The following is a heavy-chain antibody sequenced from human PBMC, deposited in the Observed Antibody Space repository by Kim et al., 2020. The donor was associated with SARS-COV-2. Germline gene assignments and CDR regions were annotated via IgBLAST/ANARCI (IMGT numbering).Heavy chain of an antibody. D-gene: IGHD3-10*01. Sequence: ASVKVSCKASGYTFTSYAMHWVRQAPGQRLEWMGWINAGNGNTKYSQKFQGRVTITRDTSASTAYMELSSLRSEDTAVYYCARGIQYYYGSGSYDFDYWGQGTLVTVSS. V-gene: IGHV1-3*01. CDR1: GYTFTSYA. J-gene: IGHJ4*02. CDR2: INAGNGNT. CDR3: ARGIQYYYGSGSYDFDY.